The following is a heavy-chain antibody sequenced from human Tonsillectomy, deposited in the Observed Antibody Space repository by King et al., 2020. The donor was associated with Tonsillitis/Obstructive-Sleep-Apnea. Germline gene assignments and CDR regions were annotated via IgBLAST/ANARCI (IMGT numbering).Heavy chain of an antibody. J-gene: IGHJ6*03. CDR3: ARDGRLTYYDFLSGYNNYYYYYYMDV. CDR1: GFTFSSYW. V-gene: IGHV3-74*01. Sequence: VQLVESGGGLVQPGGSLRLSCAASGFTFSSYWMHWVRQAPGKGLVWVSRINSDGSSTSYADSVKGRFTISRDNAKNTLYLQMTSLRAEDTAVYYCARDGRLTYYDFLSGYNNYYYYYYMDVWGKGTTVTVSS. CDR2: INSDGSST. D-gene: IGHD3-3*01.